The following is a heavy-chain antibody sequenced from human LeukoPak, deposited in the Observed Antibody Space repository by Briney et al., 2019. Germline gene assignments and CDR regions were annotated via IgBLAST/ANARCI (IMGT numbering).Heavy chain of an antibody. CDR1: GFTFSSYA. CDR2: ISGSGGST. V-gene: IGHV3-23*01. Sequence: PGGSLRLSCAAPGFTFSSYAMSWVRQVPGKGLEWASVISGSGGSTYYADSVKGRFTISRDNSKNTLYLQMNSLRAEDTAVYYCAKVPGDYYYMDVWGKGTTVTVSS. CDR3: AKVPGDYYYMDV. J-gene: IGHJ6*03.